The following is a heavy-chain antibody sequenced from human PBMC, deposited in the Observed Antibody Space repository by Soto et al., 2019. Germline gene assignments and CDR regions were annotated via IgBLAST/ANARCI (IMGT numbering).Heavy chain of an antibody. V-gene: IGHV3-30*18. J-gene: IGHJ4*02. CDR3: AKEGGLSGSYYISSSYYFDY. CDR1: GFTFSSYG. Sequence: QVQLVESGGGVVQPGRSLRLSCVASGFTFSSYGMHWVRQPPGKGLEWVAIISYDGSNTYYADSVKGRFTISRDNSKNTLYLQMNSLRAEDTSVYYCAKEGGLSGSYYISSSYYFDYWGQGTLVTVS. CDR2: ISYDGSNT. D-gene: IGHD1-26*01.